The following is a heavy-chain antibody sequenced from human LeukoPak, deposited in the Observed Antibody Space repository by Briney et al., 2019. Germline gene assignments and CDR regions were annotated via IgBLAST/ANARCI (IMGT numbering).Heavy chain of an antibody. CDR1: GGTFSSYA. J-gene: IGHJ4*02. V-gene: IGHV1-69*06. Sequence: GASVKVSCKASGGTFSSYAISWVRQAPGQGLEWMGGIIPIFGTANYAQKSQGRVTITADKSTSTAYMELSSLRSEDTAVYYCAREGGSGSYLDYWGQGTLVTVSS. D-gene: IGHD3-10*01. CDR3: AREGGSGSYLDY. CDR2: IIPIFGTA.